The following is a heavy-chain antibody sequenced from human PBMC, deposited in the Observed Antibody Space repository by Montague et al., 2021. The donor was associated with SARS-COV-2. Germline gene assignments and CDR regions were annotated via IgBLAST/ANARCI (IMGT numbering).Heavy chain of an antibody. CDR2: ISYDGSNK. Sequence: SLRLSCAASGFTFSSYAMHWVRQAPGKGLEWVAVISYDGSNKYYADSVKGRFTISRDNSKNTLYLQMNSLRAEDTTVYYCARDLAVVAATPFDYWDQGTLVTVSS. CDR1: GFTFSSYA. V-gene: IGHV3-30*04. CDR3: ARDLAVVAATPFDY. J-gene: IGHJ4*01. D-gene: IGHD2-15*01.